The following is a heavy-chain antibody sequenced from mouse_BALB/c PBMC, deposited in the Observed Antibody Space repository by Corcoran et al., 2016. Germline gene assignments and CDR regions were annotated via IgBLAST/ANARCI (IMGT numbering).Heavy chain of an antibody. CDR2: ILPGSGYT. CDR1: GYTFSNHW. Sequence: QVQLQQSGAELMKPGASVKISCKATGYTFSNHWIEWVKQRPGHGLEWIGEILPGSGYTNYNEKFKGKATITAETSSNTVYIQLSSLTSEDSAVHYCAKKGDWFFEVWGAWTTVTVSS. CDR3: AKKGDWFFEV. D-gene: IGHD3-3*01. J-gene: IGHJ1*02. V-gene: IGHV1-9*01.